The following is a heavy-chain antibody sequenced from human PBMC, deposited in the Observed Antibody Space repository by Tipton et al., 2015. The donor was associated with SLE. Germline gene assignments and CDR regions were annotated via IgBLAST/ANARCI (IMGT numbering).Heavy chain of an antibody. Sequence: LRLSCTVSGGSISSYYWSWIRQPPGKGLEWIGYIYYSGSTNYNPYLKSRVTISVDTSKNQFSLKLSSVTATDTAVYYCARDRGDAFDIWGQGTMVTVSS. CDR1: GGSISSYY. J-gene: IGHJ3*02. CDR3: ARDRGDAFDI. CDR2: IYYSGST. D-gene: IGHD3-10*01. V-gene: IGHV4-59*01.